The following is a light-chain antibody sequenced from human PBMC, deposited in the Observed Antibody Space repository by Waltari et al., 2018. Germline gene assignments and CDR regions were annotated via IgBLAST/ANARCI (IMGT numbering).Light chain of an antibody. CDR2: DKN. CDR3: HSRDVSGVGGA. Sequence: TQDPALSVAMGQTVSITCQGDSLRRYYASWYQQRPGQAPILAIYDKNSRPSGVPDRFSASSSDNTASLTITGAQAEDEAYYYCHSRDVSGVGGAFGGGTKLTVL. CDR1: SLRRYY. J-gene: IGLJ2*01. V-gene: IGLV3-19*01.